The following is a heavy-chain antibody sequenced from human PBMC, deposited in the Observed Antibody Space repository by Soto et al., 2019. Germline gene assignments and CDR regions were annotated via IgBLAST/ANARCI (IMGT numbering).Heavy chain of an antibody. CDR2: INHSGST. Sequence: SETLSLTCAVYGGSFSGYYWSWIRQPPGKGLGWIGEINHSGSTDYNPSLKSRVTISVDTSKNQFSLKLSSVTAADTAVYYCARGFRTLGGDYWGQGTLVTVSS. J-gene: IGHJ4*02. CDR1: GGSFSGYY. CDR3: ARGFRTLGGDY. V-gene: IGHV4-34*01.